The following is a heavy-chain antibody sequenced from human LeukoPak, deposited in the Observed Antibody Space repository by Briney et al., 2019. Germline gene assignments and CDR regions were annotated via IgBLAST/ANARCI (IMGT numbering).Heavy chain of an antibody. CDR1: GFTFSTYW. CDR3: ARCRDGYNYARYFDY. J-gene: IGHJ4*02. CDR2: INSDGSST. Sequence: PGGSLRLSCAASGFTFSTYWMHWVRQATGKGLVCVSRINSDGSSTSYADSVKGRFTISRDNAKNTVYLQMNSLRAEDTAVYYCARCRDGYNYARYFDYWGQGTLVTVSS. D-gene: IGHD5-24*01. V-gene: IGHV3-74*01.